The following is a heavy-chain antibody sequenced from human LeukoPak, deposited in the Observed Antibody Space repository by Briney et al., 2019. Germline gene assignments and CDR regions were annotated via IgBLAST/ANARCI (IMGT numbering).Heavy chain of an antibody. J-gene: IGHJ4*02. CDR3: ARGENYYGSGSYPDY. V-gene: IGHV1-46*01. Sequence: ASVKVSCKASGYTFTSYYMHWVRQAPGQGLEWMGIINPSGGSTSSAQKFQGRVTMTRDTSTSTVYMELSSLRSEDTAVYYCARGENYYGSGSYPDYWGQGTLVTVSS. D-gene: IGHD3-10*01. CDR2: INPSGGST. CDR1: GYTFTSYY.